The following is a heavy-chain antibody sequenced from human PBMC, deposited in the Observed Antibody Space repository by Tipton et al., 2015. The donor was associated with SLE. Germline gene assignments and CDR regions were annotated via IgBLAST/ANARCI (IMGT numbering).Heavy chain of an antibody. V-gene: IGHV4-34*01. J-gene: IGHJ4*02. CDR2: INHSGST. CDR1: GGSFSAYY. D-gene: IGHD2-8*01. Sequence: TLSLTCAAYGGSFSAYYWIWIRQPPGKGLEWIGEINHSGSTNYNPSLKSRVTISVDTSKNQFSLKLSSVTAADTAVYYCARRCMRGMVYWGQGTLVTVSS. CDR3: ARRCMRGMVY.